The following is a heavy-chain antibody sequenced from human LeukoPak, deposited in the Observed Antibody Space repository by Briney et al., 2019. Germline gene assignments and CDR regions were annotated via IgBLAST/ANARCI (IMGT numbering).Heavy chain of an antibody. V-gene: IGHV1-2*02. D-gene: IGHD2-2*01. J-gene: IGHJ4*02. CDR1: GYTFTGYY. CDR3: ASGPSVVPAAILDY. Sequence: ASVKVSCKXSGYTFTGYYMHWVRQAPRQGLEWMGWINPNSGGTNYSQKFQGRVTMTRDTSISTAYMELSRLRSDDTAVYYCASGPSVVPAAILDYWGQGTLVTVSS. CDR2: INPNSGGT.